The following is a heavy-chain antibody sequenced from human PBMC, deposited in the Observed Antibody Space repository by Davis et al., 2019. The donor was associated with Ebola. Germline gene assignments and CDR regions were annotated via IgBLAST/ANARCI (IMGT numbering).Heavy chain of an antibody. V-gene: IGHV1-18*04. CDR1: GYTFTAYF. CDR3: ARDGSGLREIIILYPFDY. D-gene: IGHD3-10*01. Sequence: ASVKVSCKTSGYTFTAYFMHWVRQAPGQGLEWMGWISGNNGNTKYAQNLQGRVTMTTDTSTSTAYMELKSLRSDDTAVYYCARDGSGLREIIILYPFDYWGQGTQVTVSS. J-gene: IGHJ4*02. CDR2: ISGNNGNT.